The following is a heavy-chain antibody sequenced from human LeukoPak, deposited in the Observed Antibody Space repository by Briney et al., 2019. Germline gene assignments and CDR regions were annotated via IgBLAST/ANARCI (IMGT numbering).Heavy chain of an antibody. CDR1: GFTFSNYA. CDR2: ISGGGITT. D-gene: IGHD6-19*01. CDR3: PRQSYSSGWNPSDY. Sequence: GGSLRLSCAASGFTFSNYAMSWVRQAPGRGLEWVSTISGGGITTYYADSAKGRLTISRDNSKNTMFLQMNSLRADDTAVYYCPRQSYSSGWNPSDYWGQGILVTVSS. J-gene: IGHJ4*02. V-gene: IGHV3-23*01.